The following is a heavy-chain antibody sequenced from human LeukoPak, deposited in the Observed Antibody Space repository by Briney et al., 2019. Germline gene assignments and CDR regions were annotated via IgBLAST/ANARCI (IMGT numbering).Heavy chain of an antibody. CDR2: INHSGST. J-gene: IGHJ5*02. V-gene: IGHV4-34*01. CDR1: GGSFSGYY. D-gene: IGHD6-6*01. CDR3: ARQYRVNWFDP. Sequence: SETLSLTCAVYGGSFSGYYWSWIRQPPGKGLEWIGEINHSGSTNYNPSLKSRVTISVDTSKNQFSLKLSSVTAADTAVYYCARQYRVNWFDPWGQGTLVTVSS.